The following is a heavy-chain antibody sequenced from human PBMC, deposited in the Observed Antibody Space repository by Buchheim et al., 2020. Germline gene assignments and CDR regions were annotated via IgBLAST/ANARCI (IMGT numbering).Heavy chain of an antibody. Sequence: EVQLVESGGGLVQPGGSLRLSCAASGFTFRNYAMSWVRQAPGKGLEWVSVIRGSGDSTNYADSVKGRFTISRDNSKKTVYLQMNSLRAEDTAVYYCAKDLFDSISGFWVMGNWFDPWGQGTL. D-gene: IGHD2-21*01. V-gene: IGHV3-23*04. CDR2: IRGSGDST. CDR3: AKDLFDSISGFWVMGNWFDP. J-gene: IGHJ5*02. CDR1: GFTFRNYA.